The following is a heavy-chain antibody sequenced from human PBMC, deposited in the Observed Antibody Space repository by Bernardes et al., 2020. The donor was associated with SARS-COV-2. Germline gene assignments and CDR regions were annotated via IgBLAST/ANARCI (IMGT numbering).Heavy chain of an antibody. CDR3: ARDWGLDS. V-gene: IGHV3-11*01. Sequence: GGSLSPPRAAPGFTLSDYYMSWIRPAPGEGLEWVSYISSSANTIYYADSVKGRFTISRDNAKNSLYLQMNSLRAEDTAVYYCARDWGLDSWGQGTLVTVSS. CDR1: GFTLSDYY. D-gene: IGHD3-16*01. CDR2: ISSSANTI. J-gene: IGHJ4*02.